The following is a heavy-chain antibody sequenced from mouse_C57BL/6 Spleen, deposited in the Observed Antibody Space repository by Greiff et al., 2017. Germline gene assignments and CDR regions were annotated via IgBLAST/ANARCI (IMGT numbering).Heavy chain of an antibody. V-gene: IGHV1-82*01. CDR2: IYPGDGDT. CDR3: ARGSKEAMDY. J-gene: IGHJ4*01. CDR1: GYAFSSSW. D-gene: IGHD2-5*01. Sequence: VKLMESGPELVKPGASVKISCKASGYAFSSSWMNWVKQRPGKGLEWIGRIYPGDGDTNYNGKFKGKATLTADKSSSTAYMQLSSLTSEDSAVYFCARGSKEAMDYWGQGTSVTVSS.